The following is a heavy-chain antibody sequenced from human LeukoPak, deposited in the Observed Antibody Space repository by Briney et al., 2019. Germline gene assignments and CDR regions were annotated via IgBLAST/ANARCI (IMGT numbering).Heavy chain of an antibody. CDR3: AARIAVTGSFDY. Sequence: GGSLRLSRAPSGFTFNNYVMGWVRQAPGKGLELVSSITGGGDQKYHADSVVGRFTITRDNSKDTLYLQMNSLRAEDTAVYYCAARIAVTGSFDYWGQGTLVTVSS. CDR1: GFTFNNYV. D-gene: IGHD6-19*01. J-gene: IGHJ4*02. CDR2: ITGGGDQK. V-gene: IGHV3-23*01.